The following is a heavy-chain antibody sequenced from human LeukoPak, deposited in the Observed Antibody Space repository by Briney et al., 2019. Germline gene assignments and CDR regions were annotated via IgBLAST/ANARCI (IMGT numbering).Heavy chain of an antibody. D-gene: IGHD3-3*01. V-gene: IGHV4-34*01. CDR3: ARDLRITIFGVPGIGYMDV. J-gene: IGHJ6*03. CDR1: GGSFSGYY. CDR2: INHSGST. Sequence: SETLSLTCAVYGGSFSGYYWSWIRQPPGKGLEWIGEINHSGSTNYNPSLKSRVTISVDTSKNQFSLKLSSVTAADTAVYYCARDLRITIFGVPGIGYMDVWGKGTTVTVSS.